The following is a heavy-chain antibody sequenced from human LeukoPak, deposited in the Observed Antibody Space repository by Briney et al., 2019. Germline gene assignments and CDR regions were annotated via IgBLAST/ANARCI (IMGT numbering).Heavy chain of an antibody. CDR1: GFTLSTYD. Sequence: GGSLRLSCAASGFTLSTYDMHWVRQGPGEGLEWVAAVGTSGHTFYPDSVKGQFTISRENARNSVYLQMNSLRAGDTAVHYCVRSFYGDHPYWGQGTLVTVSS. CDR2: VGTSGHT. D-gene: IGHD4-17*01. CDR3: VRSFYGDHPY. V-gene: IGHV3-13*01. J-gene: IGHJ4*02.